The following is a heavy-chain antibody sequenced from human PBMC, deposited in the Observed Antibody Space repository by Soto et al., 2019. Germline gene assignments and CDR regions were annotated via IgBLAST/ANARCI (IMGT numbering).Heavy chain of an antibody. Sequence: RGSLRISCAFSGFTFSGHYIYWVRQTPGKGLDWVGRTRNKGSSYTTEYAASVKGRFTISRDDSKNSLYLQMNSLKTDDTAVYYCATAGLSSGRRHFDYWGQGTLVTGSS. D-gene: IGHD6-19*01. CDR1: GFTFSGHY. CDR3: ATAGLSSGRRHFDY. CDR2: TRNKGSSYTT. V-gene: IGHV3-72*01. J-gene: IGHJ4*02.